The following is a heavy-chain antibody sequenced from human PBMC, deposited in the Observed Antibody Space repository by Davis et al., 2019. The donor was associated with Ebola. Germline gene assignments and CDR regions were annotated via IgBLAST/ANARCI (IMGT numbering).Heavy chain of an antibody. Sequence: ASVKVSCKASGYTFTGYYMHWVRQAPGQGLEWMGIINPSGGSTSYAQKFQGRVTMTRDTSTSTVYMELSSLRSEDTAVYYCARDIVVVPAAILMGIDAFDIWGQGTMVTVSS. D-gene: IGHD2-2*02. CDR1: GYTFTGYY. V-gene: IGHV1-46*01. J-gene: IGHJ3*02. CDR2: INPSGGST. CDR3: ARDIVVVPAAILMGIDAFDI.